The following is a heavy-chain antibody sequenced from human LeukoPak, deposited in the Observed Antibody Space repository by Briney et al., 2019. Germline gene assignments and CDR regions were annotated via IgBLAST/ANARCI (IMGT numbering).Heavy chain of an antibody. V-gene: IGHV4-34*01. Sequence: SETLSLTCAVYGGSFSGYYWSWIRQPPGKGLEWIGEINHSGSTNYNPSLKSRVTISVDTSKNQFSLKLSSVTAADTAVYYCAREDILTGYFDYWGQGTLVTVSS. J-gene: IGHJ4*02. CDR2: INHSGST. D-gene: IGHD3-9*01. CDR3: AREDILTGYFDY. CDR1: GGSFSGYY.